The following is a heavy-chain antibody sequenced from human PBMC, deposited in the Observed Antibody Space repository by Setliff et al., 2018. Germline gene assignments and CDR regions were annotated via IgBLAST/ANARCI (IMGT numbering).Heavy chain of an antibody. V-gene: IGHV1-18*01. CDR1: GYTFTSYG. J-gene: IGHJ6*02. Sequence: GASVKVSCKASGYTFTSYGISWVRQAPGQGLEWMGWISAYNGKTKYAQKFQGRVTMTTDTSTRTAYMEVTSLRSDDTAVYYCARVVVVTAIPFYYYYGMDVWGQGTMVTVSS. D-gene: IGHD2-21*02. CDR2: ISAYNGKT. CDR3: ARVVVVTAIPFYYYYGMDV.